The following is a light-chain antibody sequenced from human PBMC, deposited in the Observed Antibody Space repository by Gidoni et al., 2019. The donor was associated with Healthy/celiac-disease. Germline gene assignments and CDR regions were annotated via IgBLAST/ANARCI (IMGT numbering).Light chain of an antibody. CDR3: QQRSNS. V-gene: IGKV3-11*01. J-gene: IGKJ3*01. Sequence: EIVLTQSPATRSLSPGERATLSCRASQSVSSYLAWYQQKPGQAPRLLIYDASNRATGIPVRFSGSGSGTDFTLTISSLEPEDFAVYYCQQRSNSFGPGTKVDIK. CDR2: DAS. CDR1: QSVSSY.